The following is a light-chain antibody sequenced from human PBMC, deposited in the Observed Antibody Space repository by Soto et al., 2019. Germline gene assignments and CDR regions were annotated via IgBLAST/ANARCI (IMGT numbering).Light chain of an antibody. CDR3: SSYTSSSVV. CDR2: EIS. J-gene: IGLJ2*01. CDR1: SSDVGGYNY. Sequence: QSALTQPASVSGPPGQSITISFTVTSSDVGGYNYASWYQQHPGKAPKLMVFEISNRPSEVSNRFSGSKSGNTASLTLSGIQAEDEADYYCSSYTSSSVVFGGETKLTVL. V-gene: IGLV2-14*01.